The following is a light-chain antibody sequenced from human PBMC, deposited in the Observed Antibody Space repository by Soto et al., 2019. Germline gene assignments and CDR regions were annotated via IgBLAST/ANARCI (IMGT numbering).Light chain of an antibody. CDR1: SSNIGSNY. Sequence: SVLTQPPSASGTPGQRVNISCSGSSSNIGSNYVYWYRQFPGTAPKLLIQRNNQRPSGVPARFSGSKSGTSASLAISGLRSEDEADYYCGGWDDSLSGPGFGGGTKVTV. CDR3: GGWDDSLSGPG. V-gene: IGLV1-47*01. CDR2: RNN. J-gene: IGLJ2*01.